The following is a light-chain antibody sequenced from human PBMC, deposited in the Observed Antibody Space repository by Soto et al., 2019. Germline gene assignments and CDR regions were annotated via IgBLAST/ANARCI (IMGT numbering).Light chain of an antibody. CDR2: DVS. V-gene: IGLV2-14*03. J-gene: IGLJ1*01. CDR3: SSYTTSSTYV. CDR1: SSDVGGYNY. Sequence: QSVLTQPASVSGSPGQSITISCTGTSSDVGGYNYVSWYQQHPGKAPKLMIYDVSNRPSGVSNRFSGFKSGNTASLTISGLHAEDEADYYCSSYTTSSTYVFSTGTKVTV.